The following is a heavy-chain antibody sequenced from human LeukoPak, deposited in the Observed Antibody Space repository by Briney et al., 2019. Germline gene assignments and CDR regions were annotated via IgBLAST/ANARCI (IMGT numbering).Heavy chain of an antibody. CDR2: IHPRRGDT. Sequence: ASVKVPCKTSGYSFTAIYIHWVRQAPGQGLERMLWIHPRRGDTNYAQKIQGRVTMTRDTSISTAYLELSSLRSDDTAVYYCARDGDYGTGSYYRGCIDSWGQGTPVTVSP. CDR1: GYSFTAIY. CDR3: ARDGDYGTGSYYRGCIDS. J-gene: IGHJ4*02. D-gene: IGHD3-10*01. V-gene: IGHV1-2*02.